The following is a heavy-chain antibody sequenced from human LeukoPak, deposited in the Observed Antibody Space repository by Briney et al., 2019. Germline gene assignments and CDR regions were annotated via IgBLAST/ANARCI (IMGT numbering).Heavy chain of an antibody. Sequence: GGSLRLSCAASGFTFDDYAMHWVRQAPGKGLEWVAFIRYDGSNKYYADSVKGRFTISRDNSKNTLYLQMNSLRAEDTAVYYCAKLDYYYDSSGYFDYWGQGTLVTVSS. V-gene: IGHV3-30*02. CDR1: GFTFDDYA. CDR3: AKLDYYYDSSGYFDY. D-gene: IGHD3-22*01. CDR2: IRYDGSNK. J-gene: IGHJ4*02.